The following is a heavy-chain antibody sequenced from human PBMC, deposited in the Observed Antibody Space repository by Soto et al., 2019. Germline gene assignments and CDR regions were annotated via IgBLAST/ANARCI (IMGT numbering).Heavy chain of an antibody. Sequence: QITLKESGPPVVKPTQTLTLTCTFSGFSLITSGEGVAWIRQPPGKALEWLAVIYWDDDKRYSPSLKSRLTLTRDTHKNQVNLTMTNMDPVDTATYYCAHRRVDNWFDPWGQGTLVTVSS. D-gene: IGHD2-21*01. CDR2: IYWDDDK. CDR3: AHRRVDNWFDP. V-gene: IGHV2-5*02. J-gene: IGHJ5*02. CDR1: GFSLITSGEG.